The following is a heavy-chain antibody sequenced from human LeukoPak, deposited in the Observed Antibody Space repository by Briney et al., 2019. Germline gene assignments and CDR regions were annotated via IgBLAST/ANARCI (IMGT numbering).Heavy chain of an antibody. D-gene: IGHD6-6*01. CDR2: INPNSGGT. CDR1: GYTFTGYY. Sequence: AASVKVSCKASGYTFTGYYMHWVRQAPGQGLEWMGWINPNSGGTNYAQKFQGRVTMTRDTFISTAYMELSRLRSDDTAVYYCARLSSSSPFDYWGQGTLVTVSS. V-gene: IGHV1-2*02. CDR3: ARLSSSSPFDY. J-gene: IGHJ4*02.